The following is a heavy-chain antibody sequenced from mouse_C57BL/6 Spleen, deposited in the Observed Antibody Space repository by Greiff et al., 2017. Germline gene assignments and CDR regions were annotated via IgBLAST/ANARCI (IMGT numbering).Heavy chain of an antibody. CDR3: ANYYGSSWGFAY. CDR2: IDPSDSYT. V-gene: IGHV1-50*01. D-gene: IGHD1-1*01. CDR1: GYTFTSYW. J-gene: IGHJ3*01. Sequence: VQLQQPGAELVKPGASVKLSCKASGYTFTSYWMQWVKQRPGQGLEWIGEIDPSDSYTNYNQKFKGKATLTVDPSSSTAYMQLSSLPSEDSAVYYCANYYGSSWGFAYWGQGTLVTVSA.